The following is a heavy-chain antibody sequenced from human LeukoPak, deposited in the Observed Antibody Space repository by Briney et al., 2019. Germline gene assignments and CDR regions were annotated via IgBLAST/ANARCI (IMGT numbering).Heavy chain of an antibody. CDR1: GGSISIYY. V-gene: IGHV4-59*01. CDR2: IYYSGST. J-gene: IGHJ4*02. CDR3: ARDGSYSNYFDY. D-gene: IGHD4-11*01. Sequence: PSETLSLTCTVSGGSISIYYWSWIRQPPGKGLEWIGYIYYSGSTNYNPSLKSRVTISVDTSKNQFSLKLSSVTAADTAVYYCARDGSYSNYFDYWGQGTLVTVSS.